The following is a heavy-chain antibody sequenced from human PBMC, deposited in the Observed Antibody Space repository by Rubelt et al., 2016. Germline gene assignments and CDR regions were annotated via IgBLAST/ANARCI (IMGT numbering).Heavy chain of an antibody. D-gene: IGHD7-27*01. J-gene: IGHJ2*01. CDR2: INPSGGST. CDR3: ARSTAWGSPGINWYFDL. Sequence: RAAGEGLEWIGIINPSGGSTSYAQKFEGRVTVTRDTSSSTVYMEVSSLRSEDTAVYYCARSTAWGSPGINWYFDLWGRGTLVTVSS. V-gene: IGHV1-46*01.